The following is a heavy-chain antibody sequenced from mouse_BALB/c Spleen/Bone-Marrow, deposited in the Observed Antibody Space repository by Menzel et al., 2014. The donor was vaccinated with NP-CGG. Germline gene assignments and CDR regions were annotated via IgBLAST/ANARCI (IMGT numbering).Heavy chain of an antibody. CDR3: ARRGNYGAMDY. D-gene: IGHD2-1*01. CDR2: INPSNGRS. J-gene: IGHJ4*01. CDR1: GYAFTSHW. V-gene: IGHV1S81*02. Sequence: QVQLQQSGAELVKPGASVKLSCKASGYAFTSHWMHWVKQRPGQGLEWIGEINPSNGRSNYNEKFKSKATLTVDKSSSTAYMQLISLTSEDSAVYYCARRGNYGAMDYWGQGTSVTVSS.